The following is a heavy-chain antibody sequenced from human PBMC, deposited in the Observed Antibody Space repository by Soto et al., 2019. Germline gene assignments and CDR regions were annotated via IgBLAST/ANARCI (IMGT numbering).Heavy chain of an antibody. V-gene: IGHV3-23*01. CDR2: INGNGGST. CDR3: AKRRLNTYGYIDY. J-gene: IGHJ4*02. CDR1: GFSFRYYR. D-gene: IGHD2-8*01. Sequence: GGSRSHSGAASGFSFRYYRMGWVRQAPGKGLEWVSAINGNGGSTYYADSVKGRVIISRDNSKNTLHLQVNSLRAEDTAIYYCAKRRLNTYGYIDYWGQGALVTAPQ.